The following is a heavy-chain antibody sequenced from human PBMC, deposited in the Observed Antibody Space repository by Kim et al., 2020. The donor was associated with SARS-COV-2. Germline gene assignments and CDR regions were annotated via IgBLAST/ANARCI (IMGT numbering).Heavy chain of an antibody. CDR1: GGSISSSSYY. J-gene: IGHJ3*02. Sequence: SETLSLTCTVSGGSISSSSYYWGWIRQPPGKGLEWIGSIYHSGSTYYNPTLKSRVTISVDTSKNEFSLKLSSVTAADTAVYYCARHAASMVTGGYAFDI. CDR2: IYHSGST. D-gene: IGHD2-21*02. CDR3: ARHAASMVTGGYAFDI. V-gene: IGHV4-39*01.